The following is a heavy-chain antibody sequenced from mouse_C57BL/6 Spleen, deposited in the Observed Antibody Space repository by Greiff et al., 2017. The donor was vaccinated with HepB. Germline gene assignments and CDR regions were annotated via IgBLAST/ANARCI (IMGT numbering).Heavy chain of an antibody. J-gene: IGHJ4*01. D-gene: IGHD2-5*01. Sequence: VQLQQSGAELVKPGASVKLSCKASGYTFTSYWMHWVKQRPGQGLEWIGMIHPNSGSTNYNEKFKSKATLTVDKSSSTAYMQLSSLTSEDSAVYYSARRGYSNYYAMDYWGQGTSVTVSS. CDR2: IHPNSGST. CDR3: ARRGYSNYYAMDY. CDR1: GYTFTSYW. V-gene: IGHV1-64*01.